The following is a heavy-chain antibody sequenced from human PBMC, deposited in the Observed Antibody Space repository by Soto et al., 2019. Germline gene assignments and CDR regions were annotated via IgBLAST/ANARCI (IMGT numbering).Heavy chain of an antibody. CDR3: TKSSGGSSSVGMDY. CDR1: GFIFKNYA. D-gene: IGHD6-6*01. CDR2: ITRDGYNK. J-gene: IGHJ4*02. V-gene: IGHV3-30*04. Sequence: PGGSLRLSCAGSGFIFKNYALNWVRQAPGKGPEWVASITRDGYNKYYADSVKGRFTISRDNSRDTLSLQMTALRTEDSSIYYCTKSSGGSSSVGMDYWGQGTRVTVSS.